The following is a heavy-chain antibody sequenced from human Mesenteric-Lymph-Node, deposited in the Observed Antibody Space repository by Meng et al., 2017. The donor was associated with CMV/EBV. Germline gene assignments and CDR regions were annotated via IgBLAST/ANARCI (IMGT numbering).Heavy chain of an antibody. J-gene: IGHJ6*02. CDR1: GYSFTSHW. D-gene: IGHD6-6*01. Sequence: GGSLRLSCKDSGYSFTSHWIGWVRQMPGKGLEWMGIIYPGDSDTRYSPSFQGQVTISADKSISTAYLQWSSLKASDTAMYYCARHPISSSSYYYYGMDVWGQGTTVTVSS. CDR2: IYPGDSDT. V-gene: IGHV5-51*01. CDR3: ARHPISSSSYYYYGMDV.